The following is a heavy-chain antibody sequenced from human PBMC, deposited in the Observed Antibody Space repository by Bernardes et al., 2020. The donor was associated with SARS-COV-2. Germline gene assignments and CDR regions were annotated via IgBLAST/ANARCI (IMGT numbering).Heavy chain of an antibody. V-gene: IGHV3-23*01. D-gene: IGHD2-21*01. CDR2: TTGKGDKT. Sequence: GGSLRLSCTASGFIFRSYAMSWVRQAPGKGLEWVSATTGKGDKTYYADAVKGRFTISRDNYKNTLYLQMHSLRADDTAVYYCVKEGLLNFAELWTLGDYWGHGTLLTVSS. CDR1: GFIFRSYA. CDR3: VKEGLLNFAELWTLGDY. J-gene: IGHJ4*01.